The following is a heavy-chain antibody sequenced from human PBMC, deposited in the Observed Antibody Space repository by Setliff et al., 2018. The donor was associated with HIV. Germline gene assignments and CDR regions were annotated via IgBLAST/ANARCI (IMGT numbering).Heavy chain of an antibody. CDR3: LIDRQWVPPY. CDR2: IKSKTDGETA. J-gene: IGHJ4*02. Sequence: LTCAVSGGSFTGYYWSWVRQAPGKGLEWIAHIKSKTDGETADYAAPVKGRFTISRDDSKGTLYLQMSRLKMEDTAVYYCLIDRQWVPPYWGQGTLVTVSS. CDR1: GGSFTGYY. V-gene: IGHV3-15*01. D-gene: IGHD1-26*01.